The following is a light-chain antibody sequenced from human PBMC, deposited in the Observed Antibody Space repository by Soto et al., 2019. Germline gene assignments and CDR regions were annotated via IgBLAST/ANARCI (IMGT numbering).Light chain of an antibody. CDR2: GAS. J-gene: IGKJ1*01. Sequence: EMVMTQSPVTLAVSPGEGATLSCRASQSVSNKIAWYQQKPGQAPRLVIYGASTRATGIPARFSGSGSGTEFTLTISSLQSEDFAIYYCHQYNDWPQTFGQGT. V-gene: IGKV3D-15*01. CDR3: HQYNDWPQT. CDR1: QSVSNK.